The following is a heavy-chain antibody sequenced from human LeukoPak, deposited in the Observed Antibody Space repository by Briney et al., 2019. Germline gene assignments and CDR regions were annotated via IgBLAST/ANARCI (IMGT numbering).Heavy chain of an antibody. V-gene: IGHV1-2*06. CDR1: GYTFTGYY. J-gene: IGHJ6*03. CDR2: INPNSGGT. Sequence: ASAKVSCKASGYTFTGYYIHWVRQAPGQGLEWMGRINPNSGGTNYAQKFQGRVTMTRDTSVSTAYMELSRLRSDDTAVYYCARIWGKDYYYYMDVWGKGTTVTVSS. CDR3: ARIWGKDYYYYMDV. D-gene: IGHD7-27*01.